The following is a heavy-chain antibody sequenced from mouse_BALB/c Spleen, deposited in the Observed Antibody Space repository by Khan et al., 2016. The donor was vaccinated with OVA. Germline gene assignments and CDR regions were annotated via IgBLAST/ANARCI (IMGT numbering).Heavy chain of an antibody. D-gene: IGHD1-1*01. CDR1: GYSITSDYA. J-gene: IGHJ2*01. CDR3: ARSVTINTVVATDFDY. V-gene: IGHV3-2*02. Sequence: EVQLQESGPGLVKPSQSLSLTCTVTGYSITSDYAWNWIRQFPGNKLEWMGYISYSGRTSYNPSLKSRISITRDTSKNQFFLQLNYVTTEDTATYYCARSVTINTVVATDFDYWGQGTTLTVSS. CDR2: ISYSGRT.